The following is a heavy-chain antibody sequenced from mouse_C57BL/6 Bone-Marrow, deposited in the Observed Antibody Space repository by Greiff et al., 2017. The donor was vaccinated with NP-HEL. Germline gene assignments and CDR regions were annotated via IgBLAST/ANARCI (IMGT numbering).Heavy chain of an antibody. V-gene: IGHV1-50*01. CDR2: IDPSDSYT. CDR3: ARSDGYYFDY. CDR1: GYTFTSYW. Sequence: QVQLQQPGAELVKPGASVKLSCKASGYTFTSYWMQWVKQRPGQGLEWIGEIDPSDSYTNYNQKFKGKATLTVDTSSSTAYMQLSSLTSEDSAVYYCARSDGYYFDYWAKAPLSQSPQ. D-gene: IGHD2-3*01. J-gene: IGHJ2*01.